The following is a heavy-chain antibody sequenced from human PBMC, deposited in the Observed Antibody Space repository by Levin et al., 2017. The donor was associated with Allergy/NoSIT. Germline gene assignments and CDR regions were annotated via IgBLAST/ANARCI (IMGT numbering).Heavy chain of an antibody. CDR1: GFTFSSYA. D-gene: IGHD1-26*01. V-gene: IGHV3-23*01. CDR3: AKDSLAVGATTGGPDY. J-gene: IGHJ4*02. CDR2: ISGSGGST. Sequence: GESLKISCAASGFTFSSYAMSWVRQAPGKGLEWVSAISGSGGSTYYADSVKGRFTISRDNSKNTLYLQMNSLRAEDTAVYYCAKDSLAVGATTGGPDYWGQGTLVTVSS.